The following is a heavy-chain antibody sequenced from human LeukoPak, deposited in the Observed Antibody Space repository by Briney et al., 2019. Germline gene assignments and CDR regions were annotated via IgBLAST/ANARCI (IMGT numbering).Heavy chain of an antibody. D-gene: IGHD3-10*01. V-gene: IGHV1-18*01. CDR2: ISAYNGNT. CDR1: GYTFTSYG. Sequence: ASVKVSCKASGYTFTSYGISWVRQAPGQGLEWMVWISAYNGNTNYAQKLQGRVTMTTDTSTSTAYMELRSLRSDDTAVYYCARGGSGSYFSYYYYYMDVWGKGTTVTVSS. CDR3: ARGGSGSYFSYYYYYMDV. J-gene: IGHJ6*03.